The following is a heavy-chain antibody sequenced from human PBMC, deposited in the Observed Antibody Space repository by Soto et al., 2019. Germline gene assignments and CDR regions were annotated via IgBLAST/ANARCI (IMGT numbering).Heavy chain of an antibody. D-gene: IGHD2-2*02. CDR2: IHYSGSV. Sequence: SEYVSLTRTVSGDSVSSGGNYWSWIRQPPGEGLEWIAYIHYSGSVNYNPSLKSRVTISVDTSKNQVSLRLNSVTAADTAFYYCARGGGYCGSTRCHTYHFDYWGQGPLVTVSS. CDR3: ARGGGYCGSTRCHTYHFDY. V-gene: IGHV4-61*08. J-gene: IGHJ4*02. CDR1: GDSVSSGGNY.